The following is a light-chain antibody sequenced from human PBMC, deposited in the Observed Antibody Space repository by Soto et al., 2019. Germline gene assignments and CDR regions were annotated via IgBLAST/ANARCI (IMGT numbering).Light chain of an antibody. V-gene: IGLV2-14*01. CDR2: DVS. CDR1: SSDVGGYNY. Sequence: QSVLTQPASVSGSPGQSITISCTGTSSDVGGYNYVSWYQQHPGKAPKLMIYDVSNRPSGVSNRFSGSKSGNTASLTISGLQAEDEAHYYCSSYTSSSTLDVFGTGTK. CDR3: SSYTSSSTLDV. J-gene: IGLJ1*01.